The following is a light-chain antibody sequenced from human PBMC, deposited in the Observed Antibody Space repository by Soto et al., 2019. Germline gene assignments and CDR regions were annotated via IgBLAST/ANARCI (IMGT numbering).Light chain of an antibody. CDR1: SSNIGSHY. CDR3: AVWDASLTGWV. J-gene: IGLJ3*02. Sequence: QSALTQPPSASGTPGQSLTISCAGSSSNIGSHYVYWYQHLPGTAPKLLIFRDGQRPSGVPDRFFGSKSGTSASLAISGRLSEDEAHYYCAVWDASLTGWVFGGGTKLTVL. V-gene: IGLV1-47*01. CDR2: RDG.